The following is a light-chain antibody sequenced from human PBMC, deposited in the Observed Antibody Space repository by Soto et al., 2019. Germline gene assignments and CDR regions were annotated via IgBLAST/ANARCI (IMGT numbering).Light chain of an antibody. CDR3: QQYYSIPET. J-gene: IGKJ1*01. CDR2: WAS. V-gene: IGKV4-1*01. Sequence: DIVMTQSPDSLAVSLGERATINCKSSQSVLYSSNNKNYLAWYQQRPGQPSKMLIYWASTRESGVPDRFSGSGSGTDFTLTISSLQAEDVAVYYCQQYYSIPETFGQGTKVEIK. CDR1: QSVLYSSNNKNY.